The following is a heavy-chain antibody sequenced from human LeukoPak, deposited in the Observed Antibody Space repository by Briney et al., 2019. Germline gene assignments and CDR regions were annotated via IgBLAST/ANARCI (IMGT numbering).Heavy chain of an antibody. Sequence: RAGGSLRLSCAASGFTFDDYGMSWVRQAPGKGLEWVSGINWNGGSTGYADSVKGRFTISRDNAKNSLYLQMNSPRAEDTALYCCARGGWFGELLFDYWGREPWSPSP. V-gene: IGHV3-20*04. CDR1: GFTFDDYG. CDR2: INWNGGST. D-gene: IGHD3-10*01. CDR3: ARGGWFGELLFDY. J-gene: IGHJ4*02.